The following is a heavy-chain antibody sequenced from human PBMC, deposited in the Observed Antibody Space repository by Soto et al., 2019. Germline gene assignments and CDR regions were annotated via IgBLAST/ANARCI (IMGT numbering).Heavy chain of an antibody. CDR1: GFTFTTYS. D-gene: IGHD3-3*01. Sequence: GGSLRLSCAASGFTFTTYSMHWVRQAPGKGLEWVAVISYDGNNVYYTDSVRGRFTISRDTSKNTLFLQMNSLRAEDTAVYYCARPDYGDKYYDFWSGYFTLWGQGSLVTVSS. J-gene: IGHJ4*02. CDR3: ARPDYGDKYYDFWSGYFTL. V-gene: IGHV3-30-3*01. CDR2: ISYDGNNV.